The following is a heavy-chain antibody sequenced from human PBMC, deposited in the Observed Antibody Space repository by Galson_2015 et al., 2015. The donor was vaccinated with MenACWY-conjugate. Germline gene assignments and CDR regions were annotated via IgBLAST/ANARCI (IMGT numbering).Heavy chain of an antibody. J-gene: IGHJ4*02. D-gene: IGHD3-9*01. Sequence: SLRLSCAASGFTFSSYSMNWVRQAPGKGLEWVAVISYDGSNKYYADSVKGRFTISRDNSKNTLYLQMNSLRAEDTAVYYCAKPPAYDILTGYHYWGQGTLLTASS. CDR2: ISYDGSNK. V-gene: IGHV3-30*18. CDR3: AKPPAYDILTGYHY. CDR1: GFTFSSYS.